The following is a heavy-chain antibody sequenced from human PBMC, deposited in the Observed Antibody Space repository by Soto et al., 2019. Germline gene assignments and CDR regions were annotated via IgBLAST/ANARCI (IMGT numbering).Heavy chain of an antibody. CDR2: ISGSGVNT. J-gene: IGHJ5*02. V-gene: IGHV3-23*01. CDR3: AKDRLASAGVARFDP. D-gene: IGHD3-3*01. CDR1: GFTFSSYG. Sequence: PGXSLRLSCAASGFTFSSYGMSWVRQTPGLGLEWVSTISGSGVNTYYADAVKGRFTISSDNSGNMLFLQMDSLRADDTAVYYCAKDRLASAGVARFDPWGQGTLVTVSS.